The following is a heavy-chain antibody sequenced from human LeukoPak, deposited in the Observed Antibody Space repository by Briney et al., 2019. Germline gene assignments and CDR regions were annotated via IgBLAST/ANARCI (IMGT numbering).Heavy chain of an antibody. CDR2: TTHSGDT. CDR3: ARFRGGVGWEY. Sequence: SETLPLTCGASGYSISSGYSWVWIRQPPGKGLEWIASTTHSGDTYYNPSLKSRVTISRDTSKNQLSLNLSSVTAADTAVYYCARFRGGVGWEYWGQGTLVTVYS. J-gene: IGHJ4*02. CDR1: GYSISSGYS. V-gene: IGHV4-38-2*01. D-gene: IGHD5-24*01.